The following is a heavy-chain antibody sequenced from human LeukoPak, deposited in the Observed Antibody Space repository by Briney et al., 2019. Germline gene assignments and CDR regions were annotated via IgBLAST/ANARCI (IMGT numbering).Heavy chain of an antibody. D-gene: IGHD4-23*01. Sequence: SQTLSLTCTVSGGSISSGGYYWSWIRQPPGKGLEWIGYIYHSGSTYYNPSLKSRVTISVDRSKNQFSLKLSSVTAADTAVYYCARWTTVARYGMDVWGQGTTVTVSS. J-gene: IGHJ6*02. CDR2: IYHSGST. V-gene: IGHV4-30-2*01. CDR1: GGSISSGGYY. CDR3: ARWTTVARYGMDV.